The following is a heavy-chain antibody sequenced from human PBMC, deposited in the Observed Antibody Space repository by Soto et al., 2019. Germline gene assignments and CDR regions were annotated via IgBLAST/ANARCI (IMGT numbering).Heavy chain of an antibody. CDR1: GFTFSSYG. J-gene: IGHJ4*02. CDR2: ISYDGSNK. CDR3: VRDLALMADY. V-gene: IGHV3-30*03. Sequence: LRLSCAASGFTFSSYGMHWVRQAPGKGLEWVAVISYDGSNKYYADSVKGRFTISRDNSKNTLYLQMNSLRAEDTAVYYCVRDLALMADYWGQGTLVPVSS. D-gene: IGHD3-16*01.